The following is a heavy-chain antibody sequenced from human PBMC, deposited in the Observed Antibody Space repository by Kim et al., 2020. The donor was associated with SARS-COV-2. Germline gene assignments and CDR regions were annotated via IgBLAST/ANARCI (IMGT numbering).Heavy chain of an antibody. D-gene: IGHD3-10*01. J-gene: IGHJ6*02. CDR3: ARQWGAYYYGSGSYLREYYYYGMDV. CDR2: IYPGDSDT. CDR1: GYSFTSYW. V-gene: IGHV5-51*01. Sequence: GESLKISCKGSGYSFTSYWIGWVRQMPGKGLEWMGIIYPGDSDTRYSPSFQGQVTISADKSISTAYLQWSSLKASDTAMYYCARQWGAYYYGSGSYLREYYYYGMDVWGQGTTVTVSS.